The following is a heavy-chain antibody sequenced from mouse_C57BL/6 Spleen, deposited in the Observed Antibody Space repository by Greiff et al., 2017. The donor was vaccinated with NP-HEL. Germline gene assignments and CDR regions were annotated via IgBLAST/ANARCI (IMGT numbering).Heavy chain of an antibody. V-gene: IGHV1-78*01. CDR2: IYPRDGST. J-gene: IGHJ3*01. CDR1: GYTFTDHT. CDR3: AGPYYEYDGGAWFAY. Sequence: QVQLQQSDAELVKPGASVKISCKVSGYTFTDHTIHWMKQRPEQGLEWIGYIYPRDGSTKYNEKFKGKATLTADKSSSTAYMQLNSLTSEDSAVYFCAGPYYEYDGGAWFAYWGQGTLVTVSA. D-gene: IGHD2-4*01.